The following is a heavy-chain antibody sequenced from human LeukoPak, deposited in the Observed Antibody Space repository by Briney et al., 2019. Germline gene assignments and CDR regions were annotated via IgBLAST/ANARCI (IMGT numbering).Heavy chain of an antibody. J-gene: IGHJ4*02. CDR1: GGTFSSYT. D-gene: IGHD3-10*01. Sequence: RASVKVSCKASGGTFSSYTISWVRQAPGQGLEWMGRIIPILGIANYAQKFQGRVTITADKSTSTAYRELSSLRSEDTAVYYCARDFVQYYYGSGSLDYWGQGTLLTVSS. CDR3: ARDFVQYYYGSGSLDY. CDR2: IIPILGIA. V-gene: IGHV1-69*04.